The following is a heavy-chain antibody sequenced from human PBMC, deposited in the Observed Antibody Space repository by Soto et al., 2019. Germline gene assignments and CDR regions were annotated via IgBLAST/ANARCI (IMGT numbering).Heavy chain of an antibody. J-gene: IGHJ4*02. V-gene: IGHV3-21*01. D-gene: IGHD1-26*01. Sequence: EVQLVESGGGLVKPGGSLRLSCAASGFTFSSYSMNWVRQAPGKGLEWVSSISSSSSYTYYADSVKGRFTISRDNAKNSLYLQMNSLRAEDTAVYYCARDHGGRWLQSLHGWGQGTLVTVSS. CDR1: GFTFSSYS. CDR3: ARDHGGRWLQSLHG. CDR2: ISSSSSYT.